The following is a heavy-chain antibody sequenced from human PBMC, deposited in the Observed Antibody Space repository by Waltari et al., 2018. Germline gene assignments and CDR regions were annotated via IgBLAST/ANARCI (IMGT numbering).Heavy chain of an antibody. CDR2: IYYSGST. CDR1: GGSISSSSYY. CDR3: ATDCFHSYSSFCVYDMDV. D-gene: IGHD6-6*01. Sequence: QLQLQESGPGLVKPSETLSLTCTVSGGSISSSSYYWGWIRQPPGKGLEWIGSIYYSGSTYYNPSLKSRVTISVDTSKNQFSLKLSSVTAADTAVYYCATDCFHSYSSFCVYDMDVWGQGTTVTVSS. J-gene: IGHJ6*02. V-gene: IGHV4-39*07.